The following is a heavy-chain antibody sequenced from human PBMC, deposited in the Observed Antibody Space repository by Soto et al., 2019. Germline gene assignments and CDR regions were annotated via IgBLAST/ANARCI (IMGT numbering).Heavy chain of an antibody. Sequence: GGSLRLSCAASGFTFSSYGMHWVRQAPGKGLEWVAVISYDGSNKYYADSVKGRFTISRDNSKNTLYLQMNSLRAEDTAVYYCAKDHYDSSAPSGWFDPWGQGTLVTVSS. CDR3: AKDHYDSSAPSGWFDP. CDR1: GFTFSSYG. CDR2: ISYDGSNK. V-gene: IGHV3-30*18. J-gene: IGHJ5*02. D-gene: IGHD3-22*01.